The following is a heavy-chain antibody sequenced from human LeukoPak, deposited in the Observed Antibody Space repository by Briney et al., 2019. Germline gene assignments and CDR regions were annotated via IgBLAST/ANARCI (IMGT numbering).Heavy chain of an antibody. CDR1: GFTFSSYA. CDR2: ISGRGGST. Sequence: PGGSLRLSCAASGFTFSSYAMSWVRQAPGKGLEWVSAISGRGGSTYFADSVKGRFTVSRDNSKNTLYLQMNSLRAEDTALYYFAKGAREAFYDFWSGSSHFDYWGQGTLVTVSS. D-gene: IGHD3-3*01. CDR3: AKGAREAFYDFWSGSSHFDY. J-gene: IGHJ4*02. V-gene: IGHV3-23*01.